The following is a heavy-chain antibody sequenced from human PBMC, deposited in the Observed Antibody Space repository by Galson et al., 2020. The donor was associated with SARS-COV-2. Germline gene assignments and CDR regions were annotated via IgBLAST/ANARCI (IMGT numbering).Heavy chain of an antibody. Sequence: SETLSLTCAVYGGSFSSYYWTWIRQSPGKGLEWIAQINHSGSTKYNPSLQSRVTISVDTSKNQFSLKLSSVTAADTAVYYCARVGSSSWRTLYYFDYWGQGTLVTVSS. CDR1: GGSFSSYY. D-gene: IGHD6-13*01. J-gene: IGHJ4*02. CDR2: INHSGST. V-gene: IGHV4-34*01. CDR3: ARVGSSSWRTLYYFDY.